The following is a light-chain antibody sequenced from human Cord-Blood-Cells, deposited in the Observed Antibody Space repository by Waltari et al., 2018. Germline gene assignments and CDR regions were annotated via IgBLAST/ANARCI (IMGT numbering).Light chain of an antibody. CDR1: TSNIRAGSD. V-gene: IGLV1-40*01. J-gene: IGLJ1*01. CDR2: GNS. CDR3: QSYDSSLSGYV. Sequence: QPVLTQPPSASAAPGQRVTISSTGSTSNIRAGSDLHYYQQLPGTAPKLLIYGNSNRPSGVPDRFSGSKSGTSASLAITGLQAEDEADYYCQSYDSSLSGYVFGTGTKVTVL.